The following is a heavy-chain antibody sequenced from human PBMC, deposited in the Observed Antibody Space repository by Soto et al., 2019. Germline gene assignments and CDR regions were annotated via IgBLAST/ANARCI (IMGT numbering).Heavy chain of an antibody. J-gene: IGHJ6*02. CDR2: IRSSGDRT. CDR1: GFTFSSYA. D-gene: IGHD1-1*01. Sequence: AGGSLRLSCAASGFTFSSYAVSWVRQAPGKGLEWVSVIRSSGDRTYYADSVKGRFTISRDNSKNTLYMQMNSLRAEDTAVYYCAKQQGPGTPYYYAMDVWGQGTTVTVSS. CDR3: AKQQGPGTPYYYAMDV. V-gene: IGHV3-23*01.